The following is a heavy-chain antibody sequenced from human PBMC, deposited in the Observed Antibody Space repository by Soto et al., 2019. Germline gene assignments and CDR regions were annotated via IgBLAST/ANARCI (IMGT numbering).Heavy chain of an antibody. CDR3: TRHPMTTVSDYYYYYMDV. J-gene: IGHJ6*03. CDR2: IRSKANSYAT. V-gene: IGHV3-73*01. Sequence: GGSLRLSCAASGFTFSGSAMHWVRQASGKGLEWVGRIRSKANSYATAYAASVKGRFTISRDDSKNTAYLQMNSLKTEDTAVYYCTRHPMTTVSDYYYYYMDVWGKGTTVTVSS. D-gene: IGHD4-17*01. CDR1: GFTFSGSA.